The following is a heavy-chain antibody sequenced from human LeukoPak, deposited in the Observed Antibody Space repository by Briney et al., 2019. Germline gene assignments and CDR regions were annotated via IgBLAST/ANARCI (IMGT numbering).Heavy chain of an antibody. D-gene: IGHD2-8*02. CDR3: ARQNTGQLDS. J-gene: IGHJ5*01. V-gene: IGHV1-2*02. Sequence: GASVKVSCKASGYTFTDYYMHWVRQAPGQGPEWMGWINAKSGDTKYAQKFQARVTMTRDTSITTTYMEVSRLSSDDTAVYYCARQNTGQLDSWGQGTLVTVSS. CDR2: INAKSGDT. CDR1: GYTFTDYY.